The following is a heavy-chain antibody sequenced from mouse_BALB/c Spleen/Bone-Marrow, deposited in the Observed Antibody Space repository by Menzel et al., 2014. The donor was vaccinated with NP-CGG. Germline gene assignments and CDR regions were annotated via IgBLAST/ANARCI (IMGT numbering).Heavy chain of an antibody. CDR2: IHYSGST. V-gene: IGHV3-1*02. D-gene: IGHD2-4*01. Sequence: VQLQQPGPDLVKPSQSLSLTCTVTGYSITSGYSWHWIRQFPGNKLEWMGYIHYSGSTNYNPSLKGRISITRDTSKNQFFLQLNSVTTEDTATYYCARPGNYDSTLAYWGQGTLVTVSA. CDR1: GYSITSGYS. CDR3: ARPGNYDSTLAY. J-gene: IGHJ3*01.